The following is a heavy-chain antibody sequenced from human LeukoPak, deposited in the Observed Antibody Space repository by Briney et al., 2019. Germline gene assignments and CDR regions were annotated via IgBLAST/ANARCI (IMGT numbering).Heavy chain of an antibody. CDR2: INGPGVTT. D-gene: IGHD2-2*01. Sequence: GGSLRLSCAASGLTFRTYPMSWVRQAPGKGLEWVSAINGPGVTTHYADSVKGRFTISRDNSKNTLYLQMNSLRAEDTAVYYCARGYCSSTSCYWGTGFDPWGQGTLVTVSS. V-gene: IGHV3-23*01. CDR3: ARGYCSSTSCYWGTGFDP. J-gene: IGHJ5*02. CDR1: GLTFRTYP.